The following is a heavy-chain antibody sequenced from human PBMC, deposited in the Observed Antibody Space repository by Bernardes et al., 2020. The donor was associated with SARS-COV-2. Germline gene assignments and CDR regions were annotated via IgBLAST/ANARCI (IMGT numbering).Heavy chain of an antibody. CDR2: IRYDGGKK. V-gene: IGHV3-33*01. J-gene: IGHJ4*02. Sequence: GGSLRLSCAASGFTFSSFAMHWVRQAPGKGLEWVAVIRYDGGKKDYVDSVRGRFTVSRDDAKNSVYLQMNSLRAEDTAVYYCARGWRENSFDYWGQGALVTVSS. CDR3: ARGWRENSFDY. CDR1: GFTFSSFA. D-gene: IGHD2-15*01.